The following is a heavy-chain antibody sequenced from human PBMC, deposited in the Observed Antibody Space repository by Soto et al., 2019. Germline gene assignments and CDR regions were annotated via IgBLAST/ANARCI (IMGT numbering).Heavy chain of an antibody. Sequence: PGGSLRLSCVAPGFTVSSNYMTWVRQAPGKGLEWVSVFYSGGSTYYVDSVKGRFTISRDNSKNTLYLQMNSLRAEDTAVYYCARGAVVAAPSNIMPADYWGQGILVTVSS. CDR2: FYSGGST. D-gene: IGHD2-15*01. J-gene: IGHJ4*02. CDR3: ARGAVVAAPSNIMPADY. CDR1: GFTVSSNY. V-gene: IGHV3-53*01.